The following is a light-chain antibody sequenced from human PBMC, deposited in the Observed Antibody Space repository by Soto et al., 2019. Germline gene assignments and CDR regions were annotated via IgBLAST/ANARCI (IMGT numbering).Light chain of an antibody. CDR2: GAS. V-gene: IGKV3-20*01. J-gene: IGKJ3*01. Sequence: VVLTQSPATLSLSPGEPATLSCRASRDVYINALAWYQQKPGRTPTLLIYGASTRATGIPDRFSATGSGTELSLTTSSVEPEDCAVYYCQQYGASPFTFGPGTRVEI. CDR3: QQYGASPFT. CDR1: RDVYINA.